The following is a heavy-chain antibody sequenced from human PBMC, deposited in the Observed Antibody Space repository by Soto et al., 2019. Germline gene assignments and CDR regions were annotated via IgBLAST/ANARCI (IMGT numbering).Heavy chain of an antibody. Sequence: GGSLRLSCAASGFTFSSYAMSWVRQAPGKGLEWVSAISGSGGSTYYADSVKGRFTISRDNSKNTLYLQMNSLRAEDTAVYYCARDSRFLEWLFAYWGQGTLVAVSA. CDR1: GFTFSSYA. D-gene: IGHD3-3*01. J-gene: IGHJ4*02. CDR3: ARDSRFLEWLFAY. CDR2: ISGSGGST. V-gene: IGHV3-23*01.